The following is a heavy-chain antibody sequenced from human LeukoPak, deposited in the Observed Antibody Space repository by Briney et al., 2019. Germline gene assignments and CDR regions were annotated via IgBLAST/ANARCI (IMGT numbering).Heavy chain of an antibody. Sequence: SETLSLTCTVSGGSISSGGYYWSWIRQHPGKGLEWIGYIYYSGSTYYNPSLKSRVTISVDTSKSQFSLKLSSVTAADTAVYYCARAHLRGAFDIWGQGTMVTVSS. CDR3: ARAHLRGAFDI. V-gene: IGHV4-31*03. D-gene: IGHD3-10*01. CDR2: IYYSGST. J-gene: IGHJ3*02. CDR1: GGSISSGGYY.